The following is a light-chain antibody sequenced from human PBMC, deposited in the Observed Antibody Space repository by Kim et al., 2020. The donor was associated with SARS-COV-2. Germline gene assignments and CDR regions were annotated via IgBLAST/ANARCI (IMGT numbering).Light chain of an antibody. CDR3: QQYDGFPT. Sequence: SASVGDRVTITCRASQSISTWLAWYQQKPGKAPKLLIHKASTLQSGVPSRFSGSGSGTDFIFTISSVQPDDFATYYCQQYDGFPTFGQGTKVDIK. J-gene: IGKJ1*01. CDR2: KAS. V-gene: IGKV1-5*03. CDR1: QSISTW.